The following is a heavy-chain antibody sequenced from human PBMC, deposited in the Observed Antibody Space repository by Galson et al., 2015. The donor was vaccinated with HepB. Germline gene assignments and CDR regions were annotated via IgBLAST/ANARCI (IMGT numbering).Heavy chain of an antibody. CDR1: GGTFSSYA. CDR3: ARITMVRGVTRHGMDV. CDR2: IIPIFGTA. V-gene: IGHV1-69*06. D-gene: IGHD3-10*01. Sequence: SVKVSCKASGGTFSSYAISWVRQAPGQGLEWMGGIIPIFGTANYAQKFQGRVTITADKSTSTAYMELSSLRSEDTAVYYCARITMVRGVTRHGMDVWGQGTTVTVSS. J-gene: IGHJ6*02.